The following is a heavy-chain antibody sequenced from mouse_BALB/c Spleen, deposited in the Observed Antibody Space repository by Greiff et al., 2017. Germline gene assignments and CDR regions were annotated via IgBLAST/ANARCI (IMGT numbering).Heavy chain of an antibody. CDR1: GYTFTSYW. CDR2: INPSTGYT. J-gene: IGHJ2*01. Sequence: ESGAELAKPGASVKMSCKASGYTFTSYWMHWVKQRPGQGLEWIGYINPSTGYTEYNQKFKDKATLTADKSSSTAYMQLSSLTSEDSAVYYCARRTTFDYWGQGTTLTVSS. V-gene: IGHV1-7*01. CDR3: ARRTTFDY. D-gene: IGHD2-13*01.